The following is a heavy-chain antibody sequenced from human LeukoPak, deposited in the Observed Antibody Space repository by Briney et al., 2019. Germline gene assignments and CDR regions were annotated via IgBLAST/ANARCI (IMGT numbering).Heavy chain of an antibody. CDR3: AREGDVVVPAAMPDY. Sequence: ASVKVSCKASGGTFSSYAISWVRQAPGQGLEWMGWISAYNGNTNYAQKLQGRVTMTTDTSTSTAYMELRSLRSDDTAVYYCAREGDVVVPAAMPDYWGQGTLVTVSS. V-gene: IGHV1-18*01. CDR2: ISAYNGNT. J-gene: IGHJ4*02. CDR1: GGTFSSYA. D-gene: IGHD2-2*01.